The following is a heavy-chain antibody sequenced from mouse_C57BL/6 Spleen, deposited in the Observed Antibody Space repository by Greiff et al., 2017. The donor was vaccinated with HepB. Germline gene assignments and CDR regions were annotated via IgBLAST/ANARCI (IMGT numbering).Heavy chain of an antibody. D-gene: IGHD1-1*01. CDR3: ARGFDYYGSSSFAY. CDR1: GYTFTDYN. Sequence: EVQLQQSGPELVKPGASVKIPCKASGYTFTDYNMDWVKQSHGKSLEWIGDINPNNGGTIYNQKFKGKATLTVDKSSSTAYMELRSLTSEDTAVYYCARGFDYYGSSSFAYWGQGTLVTVSA. CDR2: INPNNGGT. J-gene: IGHJ3*01. V-gene: IGHV1-18*01.